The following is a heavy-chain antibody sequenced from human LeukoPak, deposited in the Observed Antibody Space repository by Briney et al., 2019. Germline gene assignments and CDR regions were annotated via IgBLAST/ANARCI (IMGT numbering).Heavy chain of an antibody. J-gene: IGHJ3*01. D-gene: IGHD2-21*02. CDR2: INPIGDRA. CDR1: KNTFTNYF. V-gene: IGHV1-46*01. Sequence: ASVKVSCKASKNTFTNYFIHWVRQAPGQGLEWLGMINPIGDRAAYAQNVQGRVTMTRDTSTTTLYMELRRLRSADTAVYYCARDMNAVVTALSYAFDVWGQGTMITVSS. CDR3: ARDMNAVVTALSYAFDV.